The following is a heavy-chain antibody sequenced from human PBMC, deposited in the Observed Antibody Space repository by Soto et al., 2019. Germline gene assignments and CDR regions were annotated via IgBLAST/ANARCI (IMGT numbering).Heavy chain of an antibody. CDR3: ARDMHAGFTHYFDT. CDR1: GSSINSSGYY. CDR2: MFYGVST. Sequence: SETLSLTCTVPGSSINSSGYYWGWIRQPPGKGLEWIGSMFYGVSTYYNPSLKSRVTVSVDTSKNQFSLNLRSVTAADTAVYYCARDMHAGFTHYFDTWGQGTLVT. D-gene: IGHD1-26*01. V-gene: IGHV4-39*02. J-gene: IGHJ5*02.